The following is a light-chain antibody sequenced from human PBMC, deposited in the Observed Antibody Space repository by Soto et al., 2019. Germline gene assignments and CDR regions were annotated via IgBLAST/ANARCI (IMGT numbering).Light chain of an antibody. CDR1: QSVSSN. Sequence: EIVMTQSPSTLSVSPGERATLFCRATQSVSSNLAWYQQKPGQAPRLLIYGASTRATGIPARFSGSGSGTEFTLTISSLQSEDFELYYCQQYNNWPRTFGQGTKVDIK. V-gene: IGKV3-15*01. CDR3: QQYNNWPRT. CDR2: GAS. J-gene: IGKJ1*01.